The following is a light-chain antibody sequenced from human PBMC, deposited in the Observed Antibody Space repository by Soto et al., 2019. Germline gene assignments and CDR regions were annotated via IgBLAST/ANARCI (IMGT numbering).Light chain of an antibody. CDR1: QSVSTN. CDR2: GAP. J-gene: IGKJ2*01. V-gene: IGKV3-15*01. CDR3: HQYNNWPPYT. Sequence: EIVMTQSPATLSVFPGERATLSCRASQSVSTNLAWYQQKPGQAPRLLIYGAPARATGIPARFSGSGSGTEFTLTISSLQSEDFAVYYCHQYNNWPPYTFGQGNKLEIK.